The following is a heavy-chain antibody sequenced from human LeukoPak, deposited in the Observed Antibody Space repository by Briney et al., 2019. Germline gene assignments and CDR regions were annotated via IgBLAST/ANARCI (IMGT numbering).Heavy chain of an antibody. V-gene: IGHV4-4*07. D-gene: IGHD3-22*01. J-gene: IGHJ5*02. CDR2: IYISGST. CDR1: GGSISSYY. Sequence: SETLSLTCTVSGGSISSYYWSWIRQPAGKGLEWIGRIYISGSTNYNPSLKSRVTMSVDTSKNQFSLKLSSVTAADTAVYYCARTPIYYYDNSGYFTWGQGTLVTVSS. CDR3: ARTPIYYYDNSGYFT.